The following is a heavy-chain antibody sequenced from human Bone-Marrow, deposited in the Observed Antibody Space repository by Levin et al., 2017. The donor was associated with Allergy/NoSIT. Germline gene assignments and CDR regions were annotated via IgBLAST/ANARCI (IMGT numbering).Heavy chain of an antibody. J-gene: IGHJ4*02. V-gene: IGHV3-48*02. CDR3: AATYYDFWSDFDY. Sequence: GGSLRLSCAASGFTFSSYSMNWVRQAPGKGLEWVSYISSSSSTIYYADSVKGRFTISRDNAKNSLYLQMNSLRDEDTAVYYCAATYYDFWSDFDYWGQGTLVTVSS. D-gene: IGHD3-3*01. CDR1: GFTFSSYS. CDR2: ISSSSSTI.